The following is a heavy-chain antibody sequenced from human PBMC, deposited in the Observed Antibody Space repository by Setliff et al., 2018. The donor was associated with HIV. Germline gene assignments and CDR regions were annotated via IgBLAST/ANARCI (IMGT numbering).Heavy chain of an antibody. Sequence: LSLTCAVYGGSFSDYFWTWIRQPPGKGLGWIGKIRPSGGTNYDPSLKSRVTISVDSSKNQFSLKLSSVTAADTAVYFCARTLWFEESASYDAFDIWGQGTMVTVSS. CDR1: GGSFSDYF. CDR3: ARTLWFEESASYDAFDI. D-gene: IGHD3-10*01. J-gene: IGHJ3*02. V-gene: IGHV4-34*01. CDR2: IRPSGGT.